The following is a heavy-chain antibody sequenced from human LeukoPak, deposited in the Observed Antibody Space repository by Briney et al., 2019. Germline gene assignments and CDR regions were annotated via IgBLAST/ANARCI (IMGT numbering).Heavy chain of an antibody. J-gene: IGHJ5*01. D-gene: IGHD6-13*01. CDR3: ARPRACSPGNWFDS. CDR2: IDAAIGNT. CDR1: GYTFTNHA. V-gene: IGHV1-3*01. Sequence: ASVTVSCKASGYTFTNHAMHWVRQAPGQGLEWMGWIDAAIGNTKYSQKFQGRVTITRDTSASIVYMELSSLRSEDAAVYYCARPRACSPGNWFDSWGQGTLVTVSS.